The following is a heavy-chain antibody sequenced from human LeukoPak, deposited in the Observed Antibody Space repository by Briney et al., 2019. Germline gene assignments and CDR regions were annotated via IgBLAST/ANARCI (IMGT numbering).Heavy chain of an antibody. Sequence: PSETLSLTCAVYGVSFSSYFWSWLRQPPGKGLQWIGYIYYSGSTIYNPSLKSRVTISVETSKNQFSLKLSSVTAADTAVYYCAAYYYDNSGYFHWGQGTLVTVSS. CDR1: GVSFSSYF. J-gene: IGHJ4*02. D-gene: IGHD3-22*01. CDR2: IYYSGST. CDR3: AAYYYDNSGYFH. V-gene: IGHV4-59*01.